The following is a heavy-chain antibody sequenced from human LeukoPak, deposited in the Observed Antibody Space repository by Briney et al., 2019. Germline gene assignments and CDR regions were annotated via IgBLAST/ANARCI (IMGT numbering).Heavy chain of an antibody. V-gene: IGHV3-21*01. D-gene: IGHD1-20*01. CDR3: ARTGAGITGTKNWFDP. Sequence: GRSLRLSCAASGFTFSSYSMNWVRQAPGKGLGWVSSISSSSSYIYYADSVKGRFTISRDNAKNSLYLQMNSLRAEDTAVYYCARTGAGITGTKNWFDPWGQGTLVTVSS. CDR2: ISSSSSYI. J-gene: IGHJ5*02. CDR1: GFTFSSYS.